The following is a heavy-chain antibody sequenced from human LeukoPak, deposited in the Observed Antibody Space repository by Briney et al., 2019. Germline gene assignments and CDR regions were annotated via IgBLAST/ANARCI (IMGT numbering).Heavy chain of an antibody. V-gene: IGHV3-21*01. Sequence: GGSLRLSCAASGFTFSTYNMNWVRQAPGKGLEWVSVISSSSSYIYYADSVKGRFTIARDNAKNSLYLQMNSLRAEDTAVYYCAAGTGCDYWGQGTLVTVSS. CDR2: ISSSSSYI. J-gene: IGHJ4*02. CDR1: GFTFSTYN. D-gene: IGHD6-13*01. CDR3: AAGTGCDY.